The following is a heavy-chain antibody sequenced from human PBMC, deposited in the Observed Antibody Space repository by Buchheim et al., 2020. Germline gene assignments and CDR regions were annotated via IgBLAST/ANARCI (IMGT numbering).Heavy chain of an antibody. D-gene: IGHD1-26*01. J-gene: IGHJ4*02. CDR1: GFSFNSYS. Sequence: EVQLVESGGGLVQPGGSLRLSCAASGFSFNSYSMNWVRQAPGKGLEWVSYISYDSVNIHYADSVKGRFTISRAHAKNSLYLQMTSLRAEDTAVYYCAKGDWDYWGQGTL. V-gene: IGHV3-48*01. CDR3: AKGDWDY. CDR2: ISYDSVNI.